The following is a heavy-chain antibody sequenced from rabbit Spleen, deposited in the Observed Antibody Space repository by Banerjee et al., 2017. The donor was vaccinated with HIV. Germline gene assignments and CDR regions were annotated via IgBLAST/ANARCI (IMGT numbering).Heavy chain of an antibody. D-gene: IGHD3-1*01. CDR2: IVPIFGGT. V-gene: IGHV1S43*01. CDR3: ARNGYGDGRWYDYYFNL. CDR1: GFDFSTYS. Sequence: QEQLKESGGGLVTPGGTLTLTCTASGFDFSTYSMSWVRQAPGKGLEWIGYIVPIFGGTYYASWVNGRFTISSHNAQNTLYLQLNSLTAADTATYFCARNGYGDGRWYDYYFNLWGQGTLVTVS. J-gene: IGHJ4*01.